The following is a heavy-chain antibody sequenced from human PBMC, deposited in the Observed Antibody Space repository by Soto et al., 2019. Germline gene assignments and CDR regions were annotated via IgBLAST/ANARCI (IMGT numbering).Heavy chain of an antibody. CDR3: ARESEDLTSNFDY. Sequence: EVQLVESGGGLVKPGGSLRHSCAASGFTFTRYSMNWVRQAPGKGLEWVSSISSTTNYIYYADSMKGRFTVSRDNAKNSVYLDMNSLSAEDTAVYYCARESEDLTSNFDYWGQGNLVTVSS. CDR2: ISSTTNYI. J-gene: IGHJ4*02. CDR1: GFTFTRYS. V-gene: IGHV3-21*01.